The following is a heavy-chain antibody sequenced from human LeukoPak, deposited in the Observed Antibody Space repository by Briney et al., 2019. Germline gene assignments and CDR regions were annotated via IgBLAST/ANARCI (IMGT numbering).Heavy chain of an antibody. CDR3: ARDSGPGLGSSGYYHDY. V-gene: IGHV4-61*02. D-gene: IGHD3-22*01. CDR1: GGSISSGSYY. CDR2: IYTSGST. Sequence: PSETLSLTCTVSGGSISSGSYYWSWIRQPAGKGLEWIGRIYTSGSTNYNPSLKSRVTISVDTSKNQFSLKLSSVTAADTAVYYCARDSGPGLGSSGYYHDYWGQGTLVTVSS. J-gene: IGHJ4*02.